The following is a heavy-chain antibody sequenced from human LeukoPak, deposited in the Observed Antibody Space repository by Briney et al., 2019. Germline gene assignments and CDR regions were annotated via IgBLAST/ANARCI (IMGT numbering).Heavy chain of an antibody. CDR2: MNPNSGNT. Sequence: EASVKVSCKASGYTFTSYDINWVRQATGQGLEWMGWMNPNSGNTGYAQKFQGRVTMTRNTSISTAYMELRSLRSEDTAVYYCARAIHSSSWPEIDYWGQGTLVTVSS. V-gene: IGHV1-8*01. CDR3: ARAIHSSSWPEIDY. D-gene: IGHD6-13*01. J-gene: IGHJ4*02. CDR1: GYTFTSYD.